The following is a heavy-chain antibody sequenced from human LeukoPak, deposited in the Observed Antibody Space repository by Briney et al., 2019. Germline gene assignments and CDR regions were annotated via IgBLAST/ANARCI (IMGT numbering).Heavy chain of an antibody. V-gene: IGHV3-23*01. J-gene: IGHJ4*02. CDR1: GFTFSSYA. CDR2: ISGTGGST. Sequence: GGSLRLSCAASGFTFSSYAMSWVRQAPGKGLEGVSAISGTGGSTYYAASVKGRFTISRDYSKNTLYLQMNSLRAEDTAVYYCAKDNKYYYGSGSYYIFDYWGQGTLVTVSS. D-gene: IGHD3-10*01. CDR3: AKDNKYYYGSGSYYIFDY.